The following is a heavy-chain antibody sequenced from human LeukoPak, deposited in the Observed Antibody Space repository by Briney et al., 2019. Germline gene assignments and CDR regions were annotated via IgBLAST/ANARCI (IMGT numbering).Heavy chain of an antibody. J-gene: IGHJ4*02. CDR1: DYSISTDYY. D-gene: IGHD6-6*01. CDR3: AREGRAIAARPYDY. CDR2: INHSGST. Sequence: SETLSLTCTVSDYSISTDYYWGWIRQPPGKGLEWIGSINHSGSTYYNPSLRSRVTISVDTSKNQFSMKLTSVTAADTAVYHCAREGRAIAARPYDYWGQGTLVTVSS. V-gene: IGHV4-38-2*02.